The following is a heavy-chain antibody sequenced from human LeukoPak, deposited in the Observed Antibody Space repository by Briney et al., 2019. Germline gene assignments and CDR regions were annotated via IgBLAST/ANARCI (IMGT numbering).Heavy chain of an antibody. CDR3: ARPKVGATRGSDY. Sequence: PSETLSLTCTVSGGSISSSSYYWGWIRQPPGKGLEWIGSIYYSGTTYYNPSLKSRVTISVDTSKNQFSLTLTSLTAADTAVYYCARPKVGATRGSDYWGQGTLVTVSS. CDR1: GGSISSSSYY. V-gene: IGHV4-39*01. J-gene: IGHJ4*02. CDR2: IYYSGTT. D-gene: IGHD1-26*01.